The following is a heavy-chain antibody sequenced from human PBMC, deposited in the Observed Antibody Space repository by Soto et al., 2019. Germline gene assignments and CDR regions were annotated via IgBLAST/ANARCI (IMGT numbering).Heavy chain of an antibody. CDR2: ISSSSSTI. CDR3: AKTFTVTTT. CDR1: GFTFSSYS. Sequence: PGGSLRLSCAASGFTFSSYSMNWVRQAPGKGLEWVSYISSSSSTIYYADSVKGRFTISRGNAKNSLYLQMNSLRAEDTAVYYCAKTFTVTTTWGQGTLVTVSS. J-gene: IGHJ4*02. V-gene: IGHV3-48*01. D-gene: IGHD4-4*01.